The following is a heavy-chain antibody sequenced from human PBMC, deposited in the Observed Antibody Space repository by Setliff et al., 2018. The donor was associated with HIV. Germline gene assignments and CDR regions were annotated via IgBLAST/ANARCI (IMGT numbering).Heavy chain of an antibody. V-gene: IGHV3-21*01. Sequence: GESLKISCAASGFTFTTYWMHWVRQAPGKGLEWVSSISSSSSYIYYADSVKGRFTISRDNAKNSLYLEMNSLRAEDTAVYYCAKDRWGGKPYYFDYWGQGTLVTVSS. CDR2: ISSSSSYI. CDR3: AKDRWGGKPYYFDY. D-gene: IGHD7-27*01. J-gene: IGHJ4*02. CDR1: GFTFTTYW.